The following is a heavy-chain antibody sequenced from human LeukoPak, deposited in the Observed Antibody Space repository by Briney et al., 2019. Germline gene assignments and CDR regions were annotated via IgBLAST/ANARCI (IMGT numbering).Heavy chain of an antibody. CDR2: IWYDGSNK. D-gene: IGHD2-15*01. J-gene: IGHJ6*02. V-gene: IGHV3-33*01. CDR1: GFTFSSYG. Sequence: GRSLRLSCAASGFTFSSYGMHWVRQAPGKGLGWVAVIWYDGSNKYYADSVKGRFTISRDNSKNTLYLQMNSLRAEDTAVYYCARDHAHPIKRCSGGSCSLVYYYGMDVWGQGTTVTVSS. CDR3: ARDHAHPIKRCSGGSCSLVYYYGMDV.